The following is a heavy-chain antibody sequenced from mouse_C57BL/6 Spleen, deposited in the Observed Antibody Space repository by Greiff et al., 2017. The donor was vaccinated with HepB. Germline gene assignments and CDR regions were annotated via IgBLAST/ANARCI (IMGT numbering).Heavy chain of an antibody. CDR1: GYAFSSSW. Sequence: QVQLQQSGPELVKPGASVKISCKASGYAFSSSWMNWVKQRPGKGLEWIGRIYPGDGDTNYNGKFKGKATLTADKSSSTAYMQLSSLTSEYSAVYVCARSPIYYGSSLDYWGQGTTLTVSS. CDR3: ARSPIYYGSSLDY. D-gene: IGHD1-1*01. V-gene: IGHV1-82*01. CDR2: IYPGDGDT. J-gene: IGHJ2*01.